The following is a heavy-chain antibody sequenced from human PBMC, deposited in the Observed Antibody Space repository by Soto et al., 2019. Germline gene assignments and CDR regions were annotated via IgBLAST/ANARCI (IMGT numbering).Heavy chain of an antibody. CDR1: GFTFSDYY. D-gene: IGHD4-4*01. CDR2: ISSSGSTI. V-gene: IGHV3-11*01. CDR3: ARDLTVIYDYYDGIDV. J-gene: IGHJ6*02. Sequence: GGSLRLSCAASGFTFSDYYMSWIRQAPGKGLEWVSYISSSGSTIYYAHSVKGRFNISSDNAKNSLYLQMNSLRAEDTAVYYCARDLTVIYDYYDGIDVWGQGTTVTGSS.